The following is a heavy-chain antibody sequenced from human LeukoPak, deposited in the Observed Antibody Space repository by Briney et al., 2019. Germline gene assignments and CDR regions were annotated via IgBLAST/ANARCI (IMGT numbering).Heavy chain of an antibody. CDR2: IYSGGTT. Sequence: GGSLRLSCVASGFTVSSNYMSWVRQAPGKGLEWVSAIYSGGTTYYADSVKGRFTISRDNSKNILYLQMNSLRAEDTALYYCARDYLGIEGYWGQGTLVTVSS. D-gene: IGHD2-21*01. V-gene: IGHV3-53*01. CDR3: ARDYLGIEGY. J-gene: IGHJ4*02. CDR1: GFTVSSNY.